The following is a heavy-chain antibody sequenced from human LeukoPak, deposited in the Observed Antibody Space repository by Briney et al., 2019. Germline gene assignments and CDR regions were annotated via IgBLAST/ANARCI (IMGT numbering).Heavy chain of an antibody. J-gene: IGHJ4*02. CDR3: VRRVLSFSRPSNFDY. CDR2: IYYSGTT. CDR1: GGSVSSSTYD. Sequence: SETLPLTCSVSGGSVSSSTYDWGWIRQPPGKGLEWIGNIYYSGTTYYNPSLKSRVTISIDTSKKQFSLKLTSVTAADTAVYYCVRRVLSFSRPSNFDYWGQGTLVTLSS. D-gene: IGHD2-2*01. V-gene: IGHV4-39*01.